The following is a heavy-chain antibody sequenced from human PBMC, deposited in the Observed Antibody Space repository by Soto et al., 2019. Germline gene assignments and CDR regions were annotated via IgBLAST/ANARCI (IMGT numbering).Heavy chain of an antibody. CDR3: VRDRPHAWFDP. CDR2: INAGNGNT. V-gene: IGHV1-3*01. J-gene: IGHJ5*02. Sequence: ASVKVSCKASGYTFTSYAMHWVRQAPGQRLEWMGWINAGNGNTKYSQKFQGRVTITRDTSASTAYMELSSLRSEDTAFYFCVRDRPHAWFDPWGQGTLVTVSS. CDR1: GYTFTSYA.